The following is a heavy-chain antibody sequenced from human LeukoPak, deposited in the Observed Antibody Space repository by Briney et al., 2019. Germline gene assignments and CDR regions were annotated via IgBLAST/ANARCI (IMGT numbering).Heavy chain of an antibody. CDR2: IYYSGST. D-gene: IGHD6-19*01. CDR1: GGSISSSSYY. J-gene: IGHJ4*02. V-gene: IGHV4-39*07. CDR3: ARDYSSGWYDSPKGFDY. Sequence: SETLSLTCTVSGGSISSSSYYWGWIRQPPGKGLEWIGSIYYSGSTYYNPSLKSRVTISVDTSKNQFSLKLSSVTAADTAVYYCARDYSSGWYDSPKGFDYWGQGTLVTVSS.